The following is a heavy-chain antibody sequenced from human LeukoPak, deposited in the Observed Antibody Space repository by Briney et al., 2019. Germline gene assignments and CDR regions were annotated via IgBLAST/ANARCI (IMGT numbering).Heavy chain of an antibody. CDR3: ARAWSYSTGWYNY. J-gene: IGHJ4*02. CDR2: IKQDGSEK. V-gene: IGHV3-7*04. CDR1: GFSFSTYW. D-gene: IGHD6-19*01. Sequence: GGSLRLSCAASGFSFSTYWMSWVRQAPGKGLEWVANIKQDGSEKYYVDSVKGRFTISRDNAKNSLCLQMNSLRVEDTAVYYCARAWSYSTGWYNYWGQGTLVTVSS.